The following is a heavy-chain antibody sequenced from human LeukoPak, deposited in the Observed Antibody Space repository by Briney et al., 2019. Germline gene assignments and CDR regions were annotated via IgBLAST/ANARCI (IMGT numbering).Heavy chain of an antibody. J-gene: IGHJ3*02. CDR2: IYPGDSDT. V-gene: IGHV5-51*01. Sequence: GESLKISCKGSGYSFTSYWIGWVRQMPGKGLEWMGIIYPGDSDTRYSPSFQGQVTISADKSISTAYLQWSSLRASDTAMYYCARPRGCCPDSSGWYFPHAFDIWGQGTMVTVSS. CDR1: GYSFTSYW. CDR3: ARPRGCCPDSSGWYFPHAFDI. D-gene: IGHD6-19*01.